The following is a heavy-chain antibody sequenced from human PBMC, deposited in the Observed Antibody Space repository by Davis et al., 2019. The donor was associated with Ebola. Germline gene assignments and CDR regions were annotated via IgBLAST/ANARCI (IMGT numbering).Heavy chain of an antibody. V-gene: IGHV4-30-2*01. D-gene: IGHD5-12*01. CDR2: IYHSGST. CDR3: AREDIVATIDYYYGMDV. CDR1: GGSISSGGYS. J-gene: IGHJ6*02. Sequence: PSETLSLTCAVSGGSISSGGYSWSWIRQPPGKGLEWIGYIYHSGSTNYNPSLKSRVTMSVDTSKNQFSLKLSSVTAADTAVYYCAREDIVATIDYYYGMDVWGQGTTVTVSS.